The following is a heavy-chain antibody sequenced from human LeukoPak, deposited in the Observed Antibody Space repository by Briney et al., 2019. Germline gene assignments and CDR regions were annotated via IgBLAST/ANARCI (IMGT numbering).Heavy chain of an antibody. Sequence: GGSLRLSCVASEFTFSSYSMIWVRQAPGKGLEWISYISNGSGNRYYADSVKGRFTISRDNAKNLLYLQMNSLRADDTAVYYCARGAKWEFYQYYMDVWGKGTTVAVSS. D-gene: IGHD1-26*01. CDR1: EFTFSSYS. J-gene: IGHJ6*03. CDR3: ARGAKWEFYQYYMDV. V-gene: IGHV3-48*01. CDR2: ISNGSGNR.